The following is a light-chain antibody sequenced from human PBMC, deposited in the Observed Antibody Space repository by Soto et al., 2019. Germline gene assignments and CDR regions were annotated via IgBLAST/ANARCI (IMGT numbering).Light chain of an antibody. CDR2: GAS. CDR1: QNVSSSY. J-gene: IGKJ3*01. CDR3: QQYGSSTFT. V-gene: IGKV3-20*01. Sequence: EIVLTQSPGTLSLSPGERATLSCRASQNVSSSYLAWYQQKPGQAPRLLIYGASSRATGIPDRFSGSGSGTDFTLTISRLEPEDFAVYYCQQYGSSTFTFGPGTKVDIK.